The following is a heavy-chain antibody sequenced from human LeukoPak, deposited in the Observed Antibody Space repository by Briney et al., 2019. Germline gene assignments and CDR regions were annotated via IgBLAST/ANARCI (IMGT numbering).Heavy chain of an antibody. CDR3: ARGSSVVALD. CDR2: ITSEGSST. V-gene: IGHV3-74*01. Sequence: GGSLRLSCAASGFTFSSYWMHWVRQVPGKGLVWVSRITSEGSSTSYADSVKGRFTISRDNGKNTLYLQMNSLRAEDTAVYYCARGSSVVALDWGQGTLVTVYS. J-gene: IGHJ4*02. D-gene: IGHD2-15*01. CDR1: GFTFSSYW.